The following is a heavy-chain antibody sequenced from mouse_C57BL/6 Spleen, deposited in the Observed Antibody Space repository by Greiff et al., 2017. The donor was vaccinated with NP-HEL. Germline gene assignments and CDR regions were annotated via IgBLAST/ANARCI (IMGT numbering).Heavy chain of an antibody. CDR1: GYTFTSYW. J-gene: IGHJ2*01. CDR2: IDPSDSYT. Sequence: QVHVKQPGAELVKPGASVKLSCKASGYTFTSYWMQWVKQRPGQGLEWIGEIDPSDSYTNYNQKFKGKATLTVDTSSSTAYMQLSSLTSEDSAVYYCARRDGYYPPLDYWGQGTTLTVSS. V-gene: IGHV1-50*01. CDR3: ARRDGYYPPLDY. D-gene: IGHD2-3*01.